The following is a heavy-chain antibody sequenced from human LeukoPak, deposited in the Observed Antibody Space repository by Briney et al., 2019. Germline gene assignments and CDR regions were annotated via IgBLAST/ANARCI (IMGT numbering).Heavy chain of an antibody. V-gene: IGHV1-2*02. CDR3: ARAETGWDQWLVSASLDY. Sequence: ASVKVTCKASGYTFIGYYIHWVRQPAAQHLEWMGWISPNRGGRNYAQKLQGRVTMSTDTTTSTAYMELRSLRSDDTAVYYCARAETGWDQWLVSASLDYWGQGTLVTVSS. J-gene: IGHJ4*02. CDR1: GYTFIGYY. D-gene: IGHD6-19*01. CDR2: ISPNRGGR.